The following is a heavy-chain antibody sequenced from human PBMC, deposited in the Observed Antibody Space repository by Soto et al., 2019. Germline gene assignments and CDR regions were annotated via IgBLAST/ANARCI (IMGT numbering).Heavy chain of an antibody. V-gene: IGHV3-30*18. D-gene: IGHD6-6*01. CDR1: GFTISSYG. Sequence: QVQLVESGGGVVQPGRSLRLSCAASGFTISSYGMHWVRQAPGKGLEWVAVISYDGSNKYYADSVKGRFTISRDNSKNTLYLQMNSLRAEDTAVYYCAKEYSSSSGPDPRPFDYWGQGTLVTVSS. J-gene: IGHJ4*02. CDR2: ISYDGSNK. CDR3: AKEYSSSSGPDPRPFDY.